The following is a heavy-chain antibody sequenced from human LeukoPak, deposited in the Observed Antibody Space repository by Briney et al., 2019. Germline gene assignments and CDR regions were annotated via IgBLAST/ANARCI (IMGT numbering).Heavy chain of an antibody. V-gene: IGHV4-39*07. CDR3: ARRGGSSWYWWVY. Sequence: SETLSLTCTVSGGSISSSTYYWGWIRQPPGKGLEWIGTIYYSGSAYYNPSLKSRVTISVDTSKNQFSLKLSSVTAADTAVYYCARRGGSSWYWWVYWGQGTLVTVSS. D-gene: IGHD6-13*01. J-gene: IGHJ4*02. CDR1: GGSISSSTYY. CDR2: IYYSGSA.